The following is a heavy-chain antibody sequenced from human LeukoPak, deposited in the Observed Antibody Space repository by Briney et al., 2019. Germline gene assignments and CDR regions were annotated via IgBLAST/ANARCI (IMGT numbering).Heavy chain of an antibody. CDR1: GFTFSSYW. V-gene: IGHV3-74*01. J-gene: IGHJ4*02. CDR3: ARSYPMSDFDY. CDR2: INSDGSST. D-gene: IGHD3-10*02. Sequence: PGGSLRLSCAASGFTFSSYWMHWVRQAPGKGLVWVSRINSDGSSTSYADSVKGRFTISRDNAKNTLYLQMNSLRAEDTAAYYCARSYPMSDFDYWGQGTLVTVSS.